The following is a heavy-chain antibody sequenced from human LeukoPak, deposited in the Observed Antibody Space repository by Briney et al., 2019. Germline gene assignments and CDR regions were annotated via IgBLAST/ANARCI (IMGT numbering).Heavy chain of an antibody. J-gene: IGHJ4*02. CDR3: VRDNPRCCGVVPANIDDY. V-gene: IGHV3-48*01. D-gene: IGHD2-15*01. Sequence: GGSLRLSCAASGFTFSRDSMNWVRQAPGRGLEWVSYINGGSSPIYYADSVRGRFTISRDNAKNSLYLQMNSLRAEDTAVYYCVRDNPRCCGVVPANIDDYWGQGTLVTVSS. CDR2: INGGSSPI. CDR1: GFTFSRDS.